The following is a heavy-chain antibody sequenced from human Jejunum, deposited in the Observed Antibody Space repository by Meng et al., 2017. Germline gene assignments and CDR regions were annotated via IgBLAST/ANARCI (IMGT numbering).Heavy chain of an antibody. V-gene: IGHV4-4*02. CDR1: GGYINKENW. Sequence: QVQLQESGPGLVKPSGTLSLTCAVSGGYINKENWWSWVRQSPERGLEWIGEIYHGGNTNYNPSLKRRVTMPVDESTNQMSLKLTSVTAADTAVYYCVRGEFAMLARFDFWGQGILVTVSS. CDR3: VRGEFAMLARFDF. J-gene: IGHJ4*02. D-gene: IGHD2-2*01. CDR2: IYHGGNT.